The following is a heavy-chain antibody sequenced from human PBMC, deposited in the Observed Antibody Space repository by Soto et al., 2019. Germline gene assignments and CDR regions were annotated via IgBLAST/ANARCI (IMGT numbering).Heavy chain of an antibody. V-gene: IGHV3-15*07. CDR2: VKSKNDGGTT. D-gene: IGHD3-3*01. CDR3: TTDSYITSIIVRFDY. Sequence: EVHLVESGGGLVKPGGSLRLSCAASGFTFSNAWINWVRQAPGKGLEWVGRVKSKNDGGTTDFAAPVKGRFAISRDDSKNMVYLEMNSLQNEDTAIYYCTTDSYITSIIVRFDYWGHGTLVTVSS. J-gene: IGHJ4*01. CDR1: GFTFSNAW.